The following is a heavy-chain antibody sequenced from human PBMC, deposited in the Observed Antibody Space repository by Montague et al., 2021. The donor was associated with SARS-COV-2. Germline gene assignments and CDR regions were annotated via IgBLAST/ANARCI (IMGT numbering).Heavy chain of an antibody. Sequence: SETLSLTCTVSGGSLSTFYWSWIRQPPGKGLECIVYIYYTGNTNYNPSLKSRVTISVDTSKIQFSLKLCSVTAADTAVYYCARFFGPYYYGLDVWGQGTTVTVS. CDR3: ARFFGPYYYGLDV. CDR2: IYYTGNT. J-gene: IGHJ6*02. CDR1: GGSLSTFY. V-gene: IGHV4-59*13. D-gene: IGHD3-10*01.